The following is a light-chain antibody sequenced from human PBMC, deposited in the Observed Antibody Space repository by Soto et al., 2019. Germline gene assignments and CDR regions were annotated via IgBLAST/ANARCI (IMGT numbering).Light chain of an antibody. CDR1: QSVSSK. CDR3: QQYNSWLWT. J-gene: IGKJ1*01. V-gene: IGKV3-15*01. CDR2: GAS. Sequence: EIVMTQSPATLSVSPGEGATLSCRASQSVSSKLAWYQQKPGQAPRLLIYGASTRATGIPARFSGSGSGTEFTLIISSLQDEDSAVYYCQQYNSWLWTFGQGTKVEIK.